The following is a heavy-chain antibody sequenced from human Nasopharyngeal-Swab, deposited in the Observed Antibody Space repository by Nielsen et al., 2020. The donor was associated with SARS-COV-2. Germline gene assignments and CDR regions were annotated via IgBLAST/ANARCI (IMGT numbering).Heavy chain of an antibody. CDR2: INHSGST. D-gene: IGHD1-26*01. CDR3: ATPWELSAY. J-gene: IGHJ4*02. V-gene: IGHV4-34*01. Sequence: VRQMPGKGLEWIGEINHSGSTNYNPSLKSRVTISVDTSKNQFSLKLSSVTAADTAVYYCATPWELSAYWGQGTLVTVSS.